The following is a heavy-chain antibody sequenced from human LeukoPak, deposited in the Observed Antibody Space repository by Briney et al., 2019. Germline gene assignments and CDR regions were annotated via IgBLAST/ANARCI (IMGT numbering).Heavy chain of an antibody. Sequence: GGSLRLSCAASGFTFSSYAMNWVRQAPGKGLQWVSVISSSGGSTYYADSVKGRFTISRDNSKNTLYLQMNSLRAEDTAIYFCAKDGAIPGNHGMDVWGQGTTVTVSS. CDR3: AKDGAIPGNHGMDV. CDR2: ISSSGGST. V-gene: IGHV3-23*01. CDR1: GFTFSSYA. D-gene: IGHD4/OR15-4a*01. J-gene: IGHJ6*02.